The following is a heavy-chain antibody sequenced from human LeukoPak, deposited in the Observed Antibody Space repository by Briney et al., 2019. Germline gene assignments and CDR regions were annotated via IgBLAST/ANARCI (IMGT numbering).Heavy chain of an antibody. CDR2: ISGSDGST. V-gene: IGHV3-23*01. J-gene: IGHJ4*02. CDR3: AKDAYYYGSGSPSGY. Sequence: GGSLRLSCAASGFTLSNAWMNWVRQAPGKGLEWVSGISGSDGSTNYADSVKGRFTISRENSKNTLYLQMNSLRAEDTAVYYCAKDAYYYGSGSPSGYWGQGTLVTVSS. D-gene: IGHD3-10*01. CDR1: GFTLSNAW.